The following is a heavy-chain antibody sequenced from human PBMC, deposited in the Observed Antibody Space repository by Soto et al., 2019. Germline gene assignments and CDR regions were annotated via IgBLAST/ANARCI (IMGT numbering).Heavy chain of an antibody. J-gene: IGHJ6*02. CDR1: GSSISSYY. CDR2: IYYSGST. Sequence: SETLSLTCTVSGSSISSYYWSWIRQPPGKGLERIGYIYYSGSTNYNPSLKSRVTISVDTSSNQFSLKLRSVTAADAAVYYCGREHHYHGSGSYYSYYYYYGMDVWGQGTTVX. CDR3: GREHHYHGSGSYYSYYYYYGMDV. V-gene: IGHV4-59*01. D-gene: IGHD3-10*01.